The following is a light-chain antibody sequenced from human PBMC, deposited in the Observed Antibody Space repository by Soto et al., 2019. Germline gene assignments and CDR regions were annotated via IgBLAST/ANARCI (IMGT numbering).Light chain of an antibody. CDR2: EVS. V-gene: IGLV2-8*01. CDR1: SSDVGGYNY. CDR3: SSYAGSLVV. Sequence: QSALTQPPSASGSPGQSVTISCTGTSSDVGGYNYVSWYQQHPGKAPKLMIYEVSKRPSGVPDRFSGSKSGNTASLTVSGPQAEDEADYYCSSYAGSLVVFGGGTQLTVL. J-gene: IGLJ2*01.